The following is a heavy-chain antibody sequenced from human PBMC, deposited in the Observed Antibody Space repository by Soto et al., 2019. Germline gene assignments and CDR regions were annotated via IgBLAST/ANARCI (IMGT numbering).Heavy chain of an antibody. V-gene: IGHV5-10-1*01. J-gene: IGHJ6*02. CDR1: GYSFTSYW. Sequence: PGESLKISCKGSGYSFTSYWISWVRQMPGKGLEWMGRIDPSDSYTNYSPSFQGHVTISADKSISTAYLQWSSLKASDTPMYYCASAYYYYSSGYPFHRMDVWGQGTTVTVSS. D-gene: IGHD3-22*01. CDR2: IDPSDSYT. CDR3: ASAYYYYSSGYPFHRMDV.